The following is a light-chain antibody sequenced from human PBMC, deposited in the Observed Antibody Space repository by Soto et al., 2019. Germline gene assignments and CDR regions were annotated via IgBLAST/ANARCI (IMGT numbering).Light chain of an antibody. CDR3: QQYHSSHPMCI. CDR2: GAS. V-gene: IGKV3-20*01. Sequence: ENVLTQSPGTLSLSPGERATLSCSASQSVTATYLAWYQQKPGQAPRLLIYGASSRATGIPDRFSGSGSGTDFTLTISKLEPEDFAVYYCQQYHSSHPMCIFGKGTKVDIK. J-gene: IGKJ2*04. CDR1: QSVTATY.